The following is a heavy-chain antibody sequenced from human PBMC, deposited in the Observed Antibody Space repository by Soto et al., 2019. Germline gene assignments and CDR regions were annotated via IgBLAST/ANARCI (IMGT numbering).Heavy chain of an antibody. CDR3: AKAGHTAGPWFGELYDEHDAFDI. D-gene: IGHD3-10*01. V-gene: IGHV3-9*01. Sequence: TLILSGTASGFTFDDYAMHGVRQAPGKGLEWVSVISCNSGSIGYADSVKGRFTISRDNAKNSLYLQMNSLRAEETALYYCAKAGHTAGPWFGELYDEHDAFDIWGQGTMVTVSS. J-gene: IGHJ3*02. CDR2: ISCNSGSI. CDR1: GFTFDDYA.